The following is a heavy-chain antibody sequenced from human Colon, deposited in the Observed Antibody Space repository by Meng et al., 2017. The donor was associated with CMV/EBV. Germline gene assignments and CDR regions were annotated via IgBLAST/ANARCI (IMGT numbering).Heavy chain of an antibody. Sequence: HITLKDSGPTLVKPTQTLTLTCTFSGFSLNTYEVGVGWFRQPPGKAPEWLALIYWDDDKRYRSSLGNRLTLTHDASKNQVVLTMTDMDPVDTATYYCAHKSLPAAFFDYWSQGTLVTVSS. V-gene: IGHV2-5*02. D-gene: IGHD2-2*01. CDR2: IYWDDDK. J-gene: IGHJ4*02. CDR1: GFSLNTYEVG. CDR3: AHKSLPAAFFDY.